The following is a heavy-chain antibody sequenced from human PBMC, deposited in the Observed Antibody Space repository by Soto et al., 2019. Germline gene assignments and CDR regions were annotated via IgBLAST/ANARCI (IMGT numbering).Heavy chain of an antibody. J-gene: IGHJ6*02. CDR2: IIPIFGTA. CDR1: GGTFSSYA. CDR3: ARSCSGGSSYYYYGMDA. V-gene: IGHV1-69*12. Sequence: QVQLVQSGAEVKKPGSSVKVSCKASGGTFSSYAISWVRQAPGQGLEWMGGIIPIFGTANYAQKFQGRVTTTAAEATRTAYKEVRSRISEDTAVYYCARSCSGGSSYYYYGMDAWGQGTTVTVSS. D-gene: IGHD2-15*01.